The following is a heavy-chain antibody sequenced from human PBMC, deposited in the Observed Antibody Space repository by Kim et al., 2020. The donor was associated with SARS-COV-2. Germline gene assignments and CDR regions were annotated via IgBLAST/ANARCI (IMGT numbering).Heavy chain of an antibody. Sequence: GSATKDADSVNGRFTVSRDNAKKSLSLQMNSLTPEDTAVYYCVREPNYWGQGTLVTVSS. CDR2: GSAT. J-gene: IGHJ4*02. V-gene: IGHV3-11*01. CDR3: VREPNY.